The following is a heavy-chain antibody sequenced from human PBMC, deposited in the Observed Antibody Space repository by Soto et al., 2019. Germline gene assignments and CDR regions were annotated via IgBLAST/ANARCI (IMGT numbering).Heavy chain of an antibody. V-gene: IGHV4-4*02. CDR2: IYHSGST. CDR3: AREGYDILTGYYEYNWFDP. Sequence: QVQLQESGPGLVKPSGTLSLTCAVSGGSISSSNWWSWVRQPPGKGLEWIGEIYHSGSTNYNPSLKSRVTISLDKSKNQFSLKLSSVTAADTAVYYCAREGYDILTGYYEYNWFDPWGQGTLVTVSS. J-gene: IGHJ5*02. D-gene: IGHD3-9*01. CDR1: GGSISSSNW.